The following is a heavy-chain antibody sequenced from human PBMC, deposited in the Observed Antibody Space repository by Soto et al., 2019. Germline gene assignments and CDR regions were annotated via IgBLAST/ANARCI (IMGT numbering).Heavy chain of an antibody. V-gene: IGHV5-51*01. D-gene: IGHD6-6*01. CDR1: GYSFTSYW. CDR2: IYPGDSDT. J-gene: IGHJ5*02. Sequence: GESLKISCKGSGYSFTSYWIGWVRQMPGKGLEWMGIIYPGDSDTRYSPSFQGQVTISADKSISTAYLQWSSLKASDTAMSYCASHKGYSSSSEGWFDPWGQGTLVTVSS. CDR3: ASHKGYSSSSEGWFDP.